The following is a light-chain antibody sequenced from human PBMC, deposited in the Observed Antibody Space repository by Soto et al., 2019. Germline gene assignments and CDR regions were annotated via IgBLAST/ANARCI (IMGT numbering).Light chain of an antibody. Sequence: EIVLTQSPGTLSLSPGERATLSCRASQSVSSSYLAWYQQKPGQAPRLLIYGASSRATVIPDRFSGSGSGTDFTLTISRLETEDFAVYYCQQYGGSITFGQGTRLEIK. CDR3: QQYGGSIT. CDR2: GAS. CDR1: QSVSSSY. J-gene: IGKJ5*01. V-gene: IGKV3-20*01.